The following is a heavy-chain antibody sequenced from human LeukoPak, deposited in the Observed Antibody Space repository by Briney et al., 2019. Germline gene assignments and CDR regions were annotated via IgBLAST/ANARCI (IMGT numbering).Heavy chain of an antibody. J-gene: IGHJ4*02. CDR3: ARSLYDFWSGSDY. CDR2: ISSSGSTI. CDR1: GFTFSSYE. V-gene: IGHV3-48*03. Sequence: PGGSLRLSCAASGFTFSSYEMTWVRQAPGKGLEWVSYISSSGSTIYYADSVKGRFTISRDNAKNSLYLQMNSLRAEDTAVYYCARSLYDFWSGSDYWGQGTLVTVSS. D-gene: IGHD3-3*01.